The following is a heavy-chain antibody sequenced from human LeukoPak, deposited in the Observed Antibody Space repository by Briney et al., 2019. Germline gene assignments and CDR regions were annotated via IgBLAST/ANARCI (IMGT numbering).Heavy chain of an antibody. V-gene: IGHV3-74*01. CDR1: GFVFRKYW. D-gene: IGHD1-1*01. J-gene: IGHJ4*02. CDR3: VRGGLEPFDY. Sequence: GGSLRLSCAASGFVFRKYWMHWVRQAPGKGLVWVSRINPEETTINYADSVKGRFTISRDNARNTLYLQMDSLRVEDVGIYYCVRGGLEPFDYWGQGTLVSVSS. CDR2: INPEETTI.